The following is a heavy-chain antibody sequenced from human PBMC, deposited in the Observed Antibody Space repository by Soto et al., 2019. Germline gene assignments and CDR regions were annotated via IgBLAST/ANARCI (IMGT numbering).Heavy chain of an antibody. J-gene: IGHJ4*02. CDR2: IYYSGST. D-gene: IGHD3-10*01. Sequence: SETLSLTCTVSGGSISSGGYYWSWIRQHPGKGLEWIGYIYYSGSTYYNPSPKSRVTISVDTSKNQFSLKLSSVTAADTAVYYCARHDARGYYFDYWGQGTLVTVSS. CDR1: GGSISSGGYY. CDR3: ARHDARGYYFDY. V-gene: IGHV4-31*03.